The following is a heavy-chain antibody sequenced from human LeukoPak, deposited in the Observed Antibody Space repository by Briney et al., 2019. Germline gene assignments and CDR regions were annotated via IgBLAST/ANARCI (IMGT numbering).Heavy chain of an antibody. CDR1: GYTFTMYY. CDR3: ARGQRGGLSGNLGGLFASYYTYYYMDV. CDR2: INPSDGAT. Sequence: ASVKVSCKASGYTFTMYYIHWVRQAPGQGLEWMGMINPSDGATTYAQRFQGRVTMTKDMSTTTVYMDLRSLRSEDPAVYCCARGQRGGLSGNLGGLFASYYTYYYMDVWGRGTTVTVSS. J-gene: IGHJ6*03. D-gene: IGHD3-10*01. V-gene: IGHV1-46*01.